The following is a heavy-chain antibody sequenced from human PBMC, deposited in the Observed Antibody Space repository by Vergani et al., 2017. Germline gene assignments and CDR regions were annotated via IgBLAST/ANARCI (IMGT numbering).Heavy chain of an antibody. J-gene: IGHJ4*02. V-gene: IGHV5-10-1*01. D-gene: IGHD3-3*01. CDR3: ARLSYDFWSGYYLQK. CDR1: GYSFTSYW. CDR2: IDPSDSYT. Sequence: EVQLVQSGAEVKKPGESLKISCKGSGYSFTSYWLSWVRQMPGKGLEWMGRIDPSDSYTNYSPSFQGYVTISADKSISTAYLQWSSLKASDTAMYYCARLSYDFWSGYYLQKWGQGTLVTVSS.